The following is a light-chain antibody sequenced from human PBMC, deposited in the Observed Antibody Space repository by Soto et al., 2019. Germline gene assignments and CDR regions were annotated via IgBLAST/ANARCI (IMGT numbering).Light chain of an antibody. CDR2: AAS. J-gene: IGKJ1*01. Sequence: DIQMTQSPSSLSASVGDRVTITCRASQGIIDYVAWFQQKPGKAPKLLIYAASTPQSGVPSPFSGSGSGTDFTLTISSLQPEDVATYYCQEYNTAPQTFGQGTKVYI. V-gene: IGKV1-27*01. CDR1: QGIIDY. CDR3: QEYNTAPQT.